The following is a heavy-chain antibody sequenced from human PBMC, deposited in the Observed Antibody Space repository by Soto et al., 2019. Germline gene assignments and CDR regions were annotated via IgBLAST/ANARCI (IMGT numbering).Heavy chain of an antibody. CDR1: GGTFSSYA. V-gene: IGHV1-69*13. D-gene: IGHD6-13*01. CDR3: ARDRQQLVFSYYYYGMDV. J-gene: IGHJ6*02. CDR2: IIPIFGTA. Sequence: GASVKVSCKASGGTFSSYAISWVRQAPGQGLEWMGGIIPIFGTANYAQKFQGRVTITADESTSTAYMELSSLRSEDTAVYYCARDRQQLVFSYYYYGMDVWGQGTTVTVSS.